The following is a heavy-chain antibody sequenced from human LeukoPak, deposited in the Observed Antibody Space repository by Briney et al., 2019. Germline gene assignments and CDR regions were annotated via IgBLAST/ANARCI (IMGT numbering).Heavy chain of an antibody. CDR3: ARSLSGYDPLSAF. D-gene: IGHD5-12*01. CDR2: MTATSNTF. J-gene: IGHJ1*01. Sequence: GGSLRLSCEVSGFTFSGYSMTWVRQVPGKGLEWIAYMTATSNTFYYADSVKGRFTISRDNARNSLFLQMNSLTVEDTAVYYCARSLSGYDPLSAFWGQGTLVTVSS. CDR1: GFTFSGYS. V-gene: IGHV3-48*04.